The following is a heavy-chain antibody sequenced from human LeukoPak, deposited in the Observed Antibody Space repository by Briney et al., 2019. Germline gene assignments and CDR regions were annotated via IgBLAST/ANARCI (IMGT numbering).Heavy chain of an antibody. J-gene: IGHJ4*02. CDR2: ISYDGSNK. D-gene: IGHD2-2*01. CDR3: ARDRLSYFDY. Sequence: GGSLRLSCAASGFTFSSYAMHWVRQAPGKGLEWVAVISYDGSNKYYADSVKGRFTISRDNSKNTLYLQMNSLGAEDTAVYYCARDRLSYFDYWGQGTLVTVSS. CDR1: GFTFSSYA. V-gene: IGHV3-30*01.